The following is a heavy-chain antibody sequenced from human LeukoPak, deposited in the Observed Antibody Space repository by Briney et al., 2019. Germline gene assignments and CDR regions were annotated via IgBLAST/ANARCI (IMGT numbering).Heavy chain of an antibody. J-gene: IGHJ5*02. D-gene: IGHD2-21*01. CDR1: GYTFTSYD. CDR2: VSGYNGNT. V-gene: IGHV1-18*01. Sequence: ASVKVSCKASGYTFTSYDINWVRQAPGQGLVWMGWVSGYNGNTNYAQKFEGRVAMTTDTSSSTAYMELRSLKSDDTAIYYCARGDRFDPWGQGTLVTVSS. CDR3: ARGDRFDP.